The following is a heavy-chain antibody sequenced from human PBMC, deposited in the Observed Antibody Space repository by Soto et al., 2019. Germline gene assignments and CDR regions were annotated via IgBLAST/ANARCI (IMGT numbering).Heavy chain of an antibody. D-gene: IGHD2-2*01. V-gene: IGHV1-69*12. CDR1: GGTFSSYA. CDR2: IIPIFGTA. Sequence: QVQLVQSGAEVKKPGSSVKVSCKASGGTFSSYAISWVRQAPGQGLEWMGGIIPIFGTANYAQKFQGRVTITADESTSTAYMELSSLRSEDTAVYYCARHDCISTSCYYYYYYGRDVWGQGTTVTVSS. CDR3: ARHDCISTSCYYYYYYGRDV. J-gene: IGHJ6*02.